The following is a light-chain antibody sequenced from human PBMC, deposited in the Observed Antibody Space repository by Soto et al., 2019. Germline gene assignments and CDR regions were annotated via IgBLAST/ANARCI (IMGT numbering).Light chain of an antibody. V-gene: IGLV1-40*01. CDR1: SSNIGARYD. CDR3: LVYGRGGTLM. CDR2: GNS. J-gene: IGLJ3*02. Sequence: QSVLTQPPSVSGAPGQRVTISCTGSSSNIGARYDVHWYQQLPGTAPKLLIYGNSNRPSGVPDRFSGSKSGTSASLAITGLQAEDEADYYCLVYGRGGTLMFGGGTKLTVL.